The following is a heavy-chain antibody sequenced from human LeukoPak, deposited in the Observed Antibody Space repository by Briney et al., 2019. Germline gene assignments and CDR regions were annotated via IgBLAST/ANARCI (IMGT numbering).Heavy chain of an antibody. Sequence: SETLSLTCIVSNGSINSYYWSWIRQPPGKGLEWNGYIYYSGSAYYNPSLRSRVTISVDTSKSQFSLNLSSVTAADTAVYYCARTYDSSGYSAFHIWGQGTMVTVSS. CDR3: ARTYDSSGYSAFHI. CDR2: IYYSGSA. J-gene: IGHJ3*02. D-gene: IGHD3-22*01. V-gene: IGHV4-59*01. CDR1: NGSINSYY.